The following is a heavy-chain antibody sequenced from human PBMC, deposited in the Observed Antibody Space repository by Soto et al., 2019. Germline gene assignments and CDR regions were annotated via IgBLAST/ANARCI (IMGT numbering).Heavy chain of an antibody. V-gene: IGHV3-48*04. D-gene: IGHD2-2*01. CDR2: ISSSGSSI. J-gene: IGHJ6*02. CDR1: GFTFSSYS. Sequence: GGSLRLSCAASGFTFSSYSMNWVRQAPGKGLEWVSYISSSGSSIYYADSVKGRFTISRDNSKNSLYLQMNSLRTEDTALYYCALTTRRAYYYYGMDVWGQGTTVTVSS. CDR3: ALTTRRAYYYYGMDV.